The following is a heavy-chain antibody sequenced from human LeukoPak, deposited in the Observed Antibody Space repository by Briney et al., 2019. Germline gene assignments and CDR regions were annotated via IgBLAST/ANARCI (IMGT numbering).Heavy chain of an antibody. CDR1: GGSISSYY. D-gene: IGHD1-26*01. Sequence: SETLSLTCTVSGGSISSYYWSWIRQPPGKGLEWIGYIYYSGSTNHNPSLKSRVAISVDTSKNQFSLKLSSVTAADTAVYYCARFVGAFDYWGQGTLVTVSS. J-gene: IGHJ4*02. CDR3: ARFVGAFDY. V-gene: IGHV4-59*01. CDR2: IYYSGST.